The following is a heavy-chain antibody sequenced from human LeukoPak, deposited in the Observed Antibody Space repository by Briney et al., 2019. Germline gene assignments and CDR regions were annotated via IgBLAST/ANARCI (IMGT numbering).Heavy chain of an antibody. V-gene: IGHV3-23*01. CDR3: ARRGGSYSPFGY. D-gene: IGHD1-26*01. Sequence: GGSLRLSCAASGFTFSSYAMSWVRQAPGKGLEWASAMSGSGGSTYYADSVKGRFTISRDNSKNTLYLQMNSLRAEDTAVYYCARRGGSYSPFGYWGQGTLVTVSS. J-gene: IGHJ4*02. CDR1: GFTFSSYA. CDR2: MSGSGGST.